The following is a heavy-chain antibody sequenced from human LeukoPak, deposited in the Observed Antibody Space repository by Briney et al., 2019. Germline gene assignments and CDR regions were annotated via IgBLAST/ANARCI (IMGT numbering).Heavy chain of an antibody. CDR1: GFTFSSYE. J-gene: IGHJ4*02. CDR2: ISSSGSTI. D-gene: IGHD4-17*01. Sequence: GGSLRLSCAASGFTFSSYEMNWVRQAPGKGLEWVSYISSSGSTIYYADSVKGRFTISRDNAKNSLYPQMNSLRAEDTAVYYCARESDYGDYPLGYWGQGTLVTVSS. CDR3: ARESDYGDYPLGY. V-gene: IGHV3-48*03.